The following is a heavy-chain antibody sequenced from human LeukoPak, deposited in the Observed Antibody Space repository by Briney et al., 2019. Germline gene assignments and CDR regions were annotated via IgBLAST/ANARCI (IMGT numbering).Heavy chain of an antibody. D-gene: IGHD1-26*01. CDR1: GGSFSGYY. CDR2: INHSGST. J-gene: IGHJ6*03. Sequence: SETLSLTCAVYGGSFSGYYWSWIRQPPEKGLEWIGEINHSGSTNYNPSLKSRVTISVDTSKNQFSLKLSSVTAADTAVYYCAKGDYYYYYMDVWGKGTTVTISS. V-gene: IGHV4-34*01. CDR3: AKGDYYYYYMDV.